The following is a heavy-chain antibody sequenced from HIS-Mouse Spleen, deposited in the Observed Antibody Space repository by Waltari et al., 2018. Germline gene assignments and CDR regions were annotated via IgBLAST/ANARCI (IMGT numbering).Heavy chain of an antibody. CDR3: ARVAEWWFDP. Sequence: QVQLQESGPGLVKPSETLSLTCTVAGGSISSYYRSWIRQPPGKGLEWIGYIYYSGSTNYNPSLKSRVTISVDTSKNQFSLKLSSVTAADTAVYYCARVAEWWFDPWGQGTLVTVSS. D-gene: IGHD2-8*01. CDR2: IYYSGST. V-gene: IGHV4-59*01. CDR1: GGSISSYY. J-gene: IGHJ5*02.